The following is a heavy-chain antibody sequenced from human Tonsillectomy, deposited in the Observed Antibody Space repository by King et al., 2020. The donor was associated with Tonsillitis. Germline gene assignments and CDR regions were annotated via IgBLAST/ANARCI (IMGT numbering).Heavy chain of an antibody. Sequence: LQLQESGPGLVKPSETLSLTCTVSGGSISSYHWSWLRQPPGKGLEWIGYIYYSGSTNYNPSLKSRVTISVDTSKNRFSLKLSSVTAADTAVYYCARVLLSSGWKGVFAYCGQGTLVTVSS. V-gene: IGHV4-59*01. CDR3: ARVLLSSGWKGVFAY. D-gene: IGHD6-19*01. J-gene: IGHJ4*02. CDR1: GGSISSYH. CDR2: IYYSGST.